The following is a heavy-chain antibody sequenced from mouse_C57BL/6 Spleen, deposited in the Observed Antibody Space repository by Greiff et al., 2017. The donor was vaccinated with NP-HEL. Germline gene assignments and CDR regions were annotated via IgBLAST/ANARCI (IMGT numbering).Heavy chain of an antibody. Sequence: VQLQQPGAELVKPGASVKLSCKASGYTFTSYWMQWVKQRPGQGLEWIGEIDPSDSYTNYNQKFKGKATLTVDTSSSTAYMQLSSLTSEDSAVYYCARSGEGDDYWGQGTTLTVSS. J-gene: IGHJ2*01. CDR2: IDPSDSYT. V-gene: IGHV1-50*01. D-gene: IGHD3-1*01. CDR1: GYTFTSYW. CDR3: ARSGEGDDY.